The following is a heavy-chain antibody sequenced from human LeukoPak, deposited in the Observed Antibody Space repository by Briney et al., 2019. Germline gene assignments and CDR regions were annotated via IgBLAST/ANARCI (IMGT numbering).Heavy chain of an antibody. Sequence: ASVKVSFKASGYTFTSYDINWVRQTTGQGLERMGWMNPNSGNTGYAQKFQGRVTMTRNTSISTVYMELSSLRSEDTAVYYCARVGLVSRVAEDYWGQGTLVTVSS. CDR2: MNPNSGNT. J-gene: IGHJ4*02. V-gene: IGHV1-8*01. CDR3: ARVGLVSRVAEDY. CDR1: GYTFTSYD. D-gene: IGHD6-19*01.